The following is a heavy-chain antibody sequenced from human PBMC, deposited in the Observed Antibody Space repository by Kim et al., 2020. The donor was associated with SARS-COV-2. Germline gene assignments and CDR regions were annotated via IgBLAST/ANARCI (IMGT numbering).Heavy chain of an antibody. D-gene: IGHD3-10*01. Sequence: SVKVSCKASGGTFSSYTISWVRQAPGQGLEWMGRIIPILGIANYAQKFQGRVTITADKSTSTAYMELSSLRSEDTAVYYCASGGSPGRGYYYGMDVWGQGTTVTVSS. CDR3: ASGGSPGRGYYYGMDV. V-gene: IGHV1-69*02. J-gene: IGHJ6*02. CDR1: GGTFSSYT. CDR2: IIPILGIA.